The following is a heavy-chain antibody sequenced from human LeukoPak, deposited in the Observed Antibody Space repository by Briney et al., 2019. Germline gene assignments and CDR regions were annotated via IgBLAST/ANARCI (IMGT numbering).Heavy chain of an antibody. CDR2: INHSGST. Sequence: SETLSLTCAVYGGSFSGYYWSWIRQPPGKGLEWIGEINHSGSTNYNPSLKSRVTISVDTSKNQFSLKLSSVTAADTAVYYCARDTALYYYDSSGYGVMYYFDYWGQGTLVTVSS. J-gene: IGHJ4*02. CDR1: GGSFSGYY. D-gene: IGHD3-22*01. V-gene: IGHV4-34*01. CDR3: ARDTALYYYDSSGYGVMYYFDY.